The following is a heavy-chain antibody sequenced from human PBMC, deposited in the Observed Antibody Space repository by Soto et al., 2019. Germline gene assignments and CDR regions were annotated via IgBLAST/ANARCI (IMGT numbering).Heavy chain of an antibody. CDR3: ARESPLAYYDIFTGYGAFDI. D-gene: IGHD3-9*01. CDR2: ISAYNGNT. V-gene: IGHV1-18*01. Sequence: ASVKVSCKASGYTFTSYGISWLRQAPGQGLEWMGWISAYNGNTNYAQKLQGRVTMTTDTSTSIAYMELRSLRSDDTAVYYCARESPLAYYDIFTGYGAFDIWGQGTMVTVSS. CDR1: GYTFTSYG. J-gene: IGHJ3*02.